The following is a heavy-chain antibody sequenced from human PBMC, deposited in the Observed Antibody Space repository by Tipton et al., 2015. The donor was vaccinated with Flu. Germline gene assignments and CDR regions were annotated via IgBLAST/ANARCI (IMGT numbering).Heavy chain of an antibody. J-gene: IGHJ4*02. D-gene: IGHD6-13*01. CDR1: GGSFSGYY. CDR2: SNHSGST. CDR3: ARVGSAAAGTN. V-gene: IGHV4-34*01. Sequence: TLSLTCAVYGGSFSGYYWSWIRQPPGKGLEWIGESNHSGSTNYNPSLKSRVTISVDTSKNQFSLKLSSVTAADTAVYYCARVGSAAAGTNWGQGTLVTVSS.